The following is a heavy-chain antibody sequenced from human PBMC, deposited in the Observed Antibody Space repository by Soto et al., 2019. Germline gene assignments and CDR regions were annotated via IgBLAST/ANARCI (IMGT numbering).Heavy chain of an antibody. CDR1: GYTFTSYA. V-gene: IGHV1-3*01. Sequence: GASVKVSCKASGYTFTSYAMHWVRQAPGQRLEWMGWINAGNGNTKYSQKFQGRVTITRDTSASTAYMELSSLRSEDTAVHYCARDFGDSSGWYGPLNWFDPWGQGTLVTVSS. J-gene: IGHJ5*02. CDR2: INAGNGNT. CDR3: ARDFGDSSGWYGPLNWFDP. D-gene: IGHD6-19*01.